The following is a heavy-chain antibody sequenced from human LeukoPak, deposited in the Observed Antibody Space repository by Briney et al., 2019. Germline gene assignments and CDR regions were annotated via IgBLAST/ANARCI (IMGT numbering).Heavy chain of an antibody. CDR1: GFTFSSYA. D-gene: IGHD3-22*01. CDR3: AKAPLESMIVVVITPFDY. Sequence: GGSLRLSCAASGFTFSSYAMSWVRQAPGKGLEWVSAISGSGGSTYYADSVKGRFTISRNNSKNTLYLQMNSLRAEDTAVYYCAKAPLESMIVVVITPFDYWGQGTLVTVSS. J-gene: IGHJ4*02. CDR2: ISGSGGST. V-gene: IGHV3-23*01.